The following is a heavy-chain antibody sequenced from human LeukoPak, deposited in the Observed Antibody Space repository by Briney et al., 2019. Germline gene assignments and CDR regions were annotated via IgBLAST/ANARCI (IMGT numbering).Heavy chain of an antibody. CDR1: GFTFSSYW. D-gene: IGHD6-13*01. CDR2: INSDGSST. Sequence: PGGSLRLSCAASGFTFSSYWMHWVRQAPGKGLVWVSRINSDGSSTSYADSVKGRFTISRDNAKNTLYLQMNSLRAEDTALYYCARAHLNEQLVHLLDYWGQGTLVTVSS. J-gene: IGHJ4*02. CDR3: ARAHLNEQLVHLLDY. V-gene: IGHV3-74*01.